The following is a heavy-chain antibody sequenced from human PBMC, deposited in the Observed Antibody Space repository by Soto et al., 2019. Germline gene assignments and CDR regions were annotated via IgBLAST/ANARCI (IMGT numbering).Heavy chain of an antibody. CDR2: ISSNRDTI. V-gene: IGHV3-48*02. D-gene: IGHD4-17*01. J-gene: IGHJ4*02. CDR3: ARDLYGDYAVDY. CDR1: GFTFSSYS. Sequence: PGGSLRLSCAASGFTFSSYSMNWVRQAPGKGLEWVSYISSNRDTIYYADSVRGRFTISRDNAKNSLYLQMDSLRDEDTAVYYCARDLYGDYAVDYWGQGTLVTVSS.